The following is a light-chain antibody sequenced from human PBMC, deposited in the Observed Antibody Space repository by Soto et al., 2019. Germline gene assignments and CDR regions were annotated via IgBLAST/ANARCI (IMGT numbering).Light chain of an antibody. CDR1: SFNIGRNS. CDR3: AAWDDSLNGYV. J-gene: IGLJ1*01. Sequence: QSVLTQPPSASGTPGQRVTISCSGSSFNIGRNSASWYQQLPKTAPKLLIYNNNQRPSGVPDRFSGSKSGTSASLAISGLQSGDEADYYCAAWDDSLNGYVFGTGTKLTVL. V-gene: IGLV1-44*01. CDR2: NNN.